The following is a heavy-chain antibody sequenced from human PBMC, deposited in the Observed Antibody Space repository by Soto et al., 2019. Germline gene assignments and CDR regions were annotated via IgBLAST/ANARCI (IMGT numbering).Heavy chain of an antibody. J-gene: IGHJ6*02. V-gene: IGHV3-48*02. CDR3: ARPITGSTFRKYGMAV. D-gene: IGHD1-7*01. CDR1: GFXCSTYI. Sequence: GXLRLSCAASGFXCSTYIVNWVRQAPGKGLEWLAHISGSSSNIFYADSVKGRFNISRENAKKSLYLQMNSLRDEDTAVYYCARPITGSTFRKYGMAVWGQGTTGTVS. CDR2: ISGSSSNI.